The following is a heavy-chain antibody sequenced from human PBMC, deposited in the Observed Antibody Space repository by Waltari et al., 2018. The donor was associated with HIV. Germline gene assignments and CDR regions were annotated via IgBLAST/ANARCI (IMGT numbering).Heavy chain of an antibody. D-gene: IGHD3-9*01. V-gene: IGHV3-30*02. CDR1: GFTFTTYA. J-gene: IGHJ4*02. CDR3: ARDPSPPILYDILTGYYFDY. CDR2: VRYDGSNK. Sequence: QVQLVESGGGVVQPGGSLRLSCAASGFTFTTYAMHWVRQAPGKGLEVLAFVRYDGSNKYYADSVKGRFTISRDNSKNTLYLQMNSLRADDTAVYYCARDPSPPILYDILTGYYFDYWGQGTLVTVSS.